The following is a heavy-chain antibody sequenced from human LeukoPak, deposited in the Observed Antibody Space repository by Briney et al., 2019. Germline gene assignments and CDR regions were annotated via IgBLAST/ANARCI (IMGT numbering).Heavy chain of an antibody. V-gene: IGHV4-30-2*01. Sequence: SETLSLTCAVSGGSISSGGYSWSWIRQPPGKGLEWIGYIYHSGSTCYNPSLKSRVTISVDRSKNQFSLKLSSVTAADTAVYYCAREGGSTFDYWGQGTLVTVSS. CDR3: AREGGSTFDY. CDR1: GGSISSGGYS. J-gene: IGHJ4*02. CDR2: IYHSGST. D-gene: IGHD3-16*01.